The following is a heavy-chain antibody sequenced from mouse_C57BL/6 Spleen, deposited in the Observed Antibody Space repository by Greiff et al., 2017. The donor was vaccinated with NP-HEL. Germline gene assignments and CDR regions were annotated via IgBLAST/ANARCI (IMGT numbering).Heavy chain of an antibody. D-gene: IGHD2-3*01. J-gene: IGHJ4*01. V-gene: IGHV1-82*01. CDR2: IYPGDGDT. CDR1: GYAFSSSW. Sequence: QVQLQQPGAELVMPGASVKLSCKASGYAFSSSWMNWVKQRPGKGLEWIGRIYPGDGDTNYNGKFKGKATLTADKSSSTAYMQLSSLTSGDTAVDFCARNDDNGAMDYWGQGTSVTVSS. CDR3: ARNDDNGAMDY.